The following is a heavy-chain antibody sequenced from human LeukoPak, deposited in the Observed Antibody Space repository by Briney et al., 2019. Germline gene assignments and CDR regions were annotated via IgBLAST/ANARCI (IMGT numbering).Heavy chain of an antibody. J-gene: IGHJ5*02. CDR1: GFSFITYG. D-gene: IGHD3-3*01. Sequence: SGGSLRLSCAASGFSFITYGIHWVRQAPGKGLEWVAFIRYDGSNRFYADSVKARFTISRDNSKNTVYLEMSSLRAEDTAVYYCVREVSAWPKNWFDPWGQGTLVTVSS. CDR3: VREVSAWPKNWFDP. CDR2: IRYDGSNR. V-gene: IGHV3-30*02.